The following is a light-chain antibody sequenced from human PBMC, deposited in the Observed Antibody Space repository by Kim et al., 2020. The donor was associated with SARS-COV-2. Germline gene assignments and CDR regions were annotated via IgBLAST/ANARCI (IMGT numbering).Light chain of an antibody. CDR1: SLRSYY. Sequence: LGQKVRITCQGDSLRSYYASWYQQKPGQAPVLVIYGKNNRPSGIPDRFSGSSSGNTASLTITGAQAEDEADYYCNSRDSSGNHLGVFGGGTKLTVL. CDR3: NSRDSSGNHLGV. V-gene: IGLV3-19*01. J-gene: IGLJ3*02. CDR2: GKN.